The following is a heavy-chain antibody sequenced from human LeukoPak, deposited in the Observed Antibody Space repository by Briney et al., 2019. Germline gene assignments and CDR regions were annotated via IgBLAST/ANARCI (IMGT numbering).Heavy chain of an antibody. CDR3: ARSSYAYRIFGVARGGGPFDY. Sequence: SETLSLTCTVSGGSISSYYWSWIRQPPGKGLEWIVYIYYSGSTKYNRSLRSRVTISGDTSKNQLSLKLSSVTAADTAVYYCARSSYAYRIFGVARGGGPFDYWGQGTLVTVSS. CDR1: GGSISSYY. CDR2: IYYSGST. V-gene: IGHV4-59*01. D-gene: IGHD3-3*02. J-gene: IGHJ4*02.